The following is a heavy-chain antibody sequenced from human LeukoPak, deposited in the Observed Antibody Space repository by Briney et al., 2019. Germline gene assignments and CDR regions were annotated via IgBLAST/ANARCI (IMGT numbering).Heavy chain of an antibody. CDR1: EFTFSSYS. D-gene: IGHD6-19*01. CDR3: TTLAVAGD. J-gene: IGHJ4*02. Sequence: SGGSLRLSCAASEFTFSSYSMNWVRQAQGKGLEWVGRIKSKTDGGTTDYAAPVKGRFTISRDDSKNTLYLQMNSLKTEDTAVYYCTTLAVAGDWGQGTLVTVSS. CDR2: IKSKTDGGTT. V-gene: IGHV3-15*07.